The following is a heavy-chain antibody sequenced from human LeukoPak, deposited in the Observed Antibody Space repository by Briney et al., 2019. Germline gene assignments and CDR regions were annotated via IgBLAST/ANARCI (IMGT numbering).Heavy chain of an antibody. CDR2: INQSGST. J-gene: IGHJ4*02. CDR1: GGSFSGYQ. Sequence: SETLSLTCAVYGGSFSGYQWSWIRQPPGKGLEWIGEINQSGSTNYNPSLKSRVTMSVDTSKTQFSLKLNSVTAADTAVYYRARGRSSYLYIAATTKYFDYWGQGTLVTVSS. CDR3: ARGRSSYLYIAATTKYFDY. D-gene: IGHD5-12*01. V-gene: IGHV4-34*01.